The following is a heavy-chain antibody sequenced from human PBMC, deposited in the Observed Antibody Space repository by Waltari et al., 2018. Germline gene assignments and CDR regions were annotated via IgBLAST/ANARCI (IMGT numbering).Heavy chain of an antibody. J-gene: IGHJ4*02. CDR2: VRDYKGNT. CDR3: ARGQGITWKFDY. V-gene: IGHV1-18*01. CDR1: GYTFTSYG. D-gene: IGHD1-1*01. Sequence: QVQLVQSGAEVKKPGASVKVSCTASGYTFTSYGISWVRQAPGQGLEWMGGVRDYKGNTNNARKLQGRATMTTDRSTSTADMELRSLGSDNTAVYYCARGQGITWKFDYWGQGTLVTVSS.